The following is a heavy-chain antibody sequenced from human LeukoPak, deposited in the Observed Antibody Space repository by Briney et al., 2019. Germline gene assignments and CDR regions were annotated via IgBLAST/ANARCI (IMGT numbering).Heavy chain of an antibody. V-gene: IGHV3-9*03. Sequence: GGSLRLSCAASGFIFDNYAMHWVRQPPGKGLEWVSGISWNSGTIDYADSVKGRFTISRDNAKNSLYLQMNSLRPEDMAFYYCAKAHNSSSEGYFDYWGQETLVAVSS. CDR1: GFIFDNYA. CDR3: AKAHNSSSEGYFDY. D-gene: IGHD6-6*01. J-gene: IGHJ4*02. CDR2: ISWNSGTI.